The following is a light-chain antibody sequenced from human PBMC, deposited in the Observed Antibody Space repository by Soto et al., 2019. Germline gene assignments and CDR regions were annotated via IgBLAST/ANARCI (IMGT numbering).Light chain of an antibody. CDR3: QQRAVWPPLT. CDR2: DAS. J-gene: IGKJ4*01. Sequence: EIVLTQSPATLSLSPEERATLSCRASQSVNSFLAWYQQKPGQAPRLLIYDASNRATGVPARFSGGGSGTDFTLTISSLEPEDSALYYCQQRAVWPPLTFGGGSKVEI. CDR1: QSVNSF. V-gene: IGKV3-11*01.